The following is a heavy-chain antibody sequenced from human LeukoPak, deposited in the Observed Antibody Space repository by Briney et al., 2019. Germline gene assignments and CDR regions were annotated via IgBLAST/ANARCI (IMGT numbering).Heavy chain of an antibody. D-gene: IGHD3-16*01. CDR3: ARQGAELGNFDY. CDR2: VSPADSDT. J-gene: IGHJ4*02. Sequence: GESLKISCKGSGYSFPNYWIGWVRQMPGEGLEWMGAVSPADSDTRYSPSFQGQVTISADESINTAYLQLTSLKASETAMYYCARQGAELGNFDYWGQGTLVIVSS. V-gene: IGHV5-51*01. CDR1: GYSFPNYW.